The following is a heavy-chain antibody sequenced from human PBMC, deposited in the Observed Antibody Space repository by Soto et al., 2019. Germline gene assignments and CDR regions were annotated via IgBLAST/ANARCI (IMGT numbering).Heavy chain of an antibody. Sequence: GGSLRLSCAASGFTFCGSAMHWVRQASGKGLEWVGRIRSKASSYATAYAASVKGRFTISRDDSKNTAYLQMNSLKTEDTAVYYCTRLDFLRPPSDWFGFDPWGQGTLVTVSS. CDR1: GFTFCGSA. J-gene: IGHJ5*02. CDR2: IRSKASSYAT. CDR3: TRLDFLRPPSDWFGFDP. D-gene: IGHD3-9*01. V-gene: IGHV3-73*01.